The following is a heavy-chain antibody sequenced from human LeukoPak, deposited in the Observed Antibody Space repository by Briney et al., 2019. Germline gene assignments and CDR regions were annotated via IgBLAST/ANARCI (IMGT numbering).Heavy chain of an antibody. Sequence: PSETLSLTCAVSGGSLSGYYWSGIRQPPGKGLEWIGEINHSGSLNYNASLKSRVSISADTSKNQFSLKLTSVTASDTAVYYCARESGGTGHWGQGTLVTVSS. J-gene: IGHJ4*02. V-gene: IGHV4-34*01. CDR2: INHSGSL. CDR3: ARESGGTGH. D-gene: IGHD3/OR15-3a*01. CDR1: GGSLSGYY.